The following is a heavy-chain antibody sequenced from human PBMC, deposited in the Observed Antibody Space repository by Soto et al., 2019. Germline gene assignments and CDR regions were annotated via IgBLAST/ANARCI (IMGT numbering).Heavy chain of an antibody. CDR3: TRYTYTNRYSYFGMDV. CDR1: GFTFSKAW. J-gene: IGHJ6*02. V-gene: IGHV3-49*04. CDR2: IRRKASGETT. D-gene: IGHD1-1*01. Sequence: PGGSLRLSCRTSGFTFSKAWMRWVRQAPGKGLEWVGVIRRKASGETTDYAASVKGRFTILRDDSKSIAYLQMNSLQSEDTGVYYCTRYTYTNRYSYFGMDVWGHGTTVTVSS.